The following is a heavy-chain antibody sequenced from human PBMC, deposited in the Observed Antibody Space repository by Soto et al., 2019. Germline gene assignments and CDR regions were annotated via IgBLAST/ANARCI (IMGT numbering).Heavy chain of an antibody. V-gene: IGHV1-69*12. CDR2: IIPIFGTA. CDR3: AREGGSYCISTSCYNWFDH. J-gene: IGHJ5*02. CDR1: GGTFSSYA. Sequence: QVQLVQSGAEVKKPGSSVKVSCKASGGTFSSYAISWVRQAPGQGLEWMGGIIPIFGTANYAQKFQGRVTITADESTSTAYMELSSLRSEDTAVYYCAREGGSYCISTSCYNWFDHWGQGTLVTVSS. D-gene: IGHD2-2*01.